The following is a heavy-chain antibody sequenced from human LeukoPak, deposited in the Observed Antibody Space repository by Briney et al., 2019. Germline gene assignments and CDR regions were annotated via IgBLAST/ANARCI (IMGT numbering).Heavy chain of an antibody. J-gene: IGHJ3*02. D-gene: IGHD4-17*01. V-gene: IGHV1-18*01. CDR3: ARVFDFGDNGDDAFDT. CDR1: GYSFTDYG. CDR2: ISAYNGNT. Sequence: ASVKVSCKASGYSFTDYGISWVRQAPGQGLEWMGWISAYNGNTNYAQRLQGRVTMTRDTSANTAYMELRSLRYDDTAVYYCARVFDFGDNGDDAFDTWGQGTLVTVSS.